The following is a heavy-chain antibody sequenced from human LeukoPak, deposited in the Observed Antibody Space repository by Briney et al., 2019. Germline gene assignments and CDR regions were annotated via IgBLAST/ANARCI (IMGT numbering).Heavy chain of an antibody. J-gene: IGHJ4*02. CDR3: ARDKHYYGSGGLFDY. CDR2: ISAYNGNT. CDR1: GYTFTSYG. Sequence: GASVKVSCKASGYTFTSYGISWVRQAPGQGLEWMGWISAYNGNTNYAQKLQGRVTMTTDTSTSTAYMELRSLRSDDTAVYYCARDKHYYGSGGLFDYWGQGTLVTVSS. V-gene: IGHV1-18*01. D-gene: IGHD3-10*01.